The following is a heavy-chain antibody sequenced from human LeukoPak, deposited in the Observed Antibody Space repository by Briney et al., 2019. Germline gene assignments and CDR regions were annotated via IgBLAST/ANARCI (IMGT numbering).Heavy chain of an antibody. D-gene: IGHD3-22*01. V-gene: IGHV4-4*06. Sequence: SRVTMSVDTSKNQFSLKLRSVTAADTAVYYCARDGYYYDSSGYGLDYWGQGTLVTVSS. CDR3: ARDGYYYDSSGYGLDY. J-gene: IGHJ4*02.